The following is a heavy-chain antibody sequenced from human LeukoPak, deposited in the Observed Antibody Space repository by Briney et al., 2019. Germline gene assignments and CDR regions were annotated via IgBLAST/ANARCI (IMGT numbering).Heavy chain of an antibody. D-gene: IGHD5-18*01. CDR3: ARDGIQLWLGYYYYYMDV. J-gene: IGHJ6*03. CDR2: IIPIFGTA. V-gene: IGHV1-69*01. Sequence: GSSVKVSCKASGGTFSSYAISWVRQAPGQGLEWMGGIIPIFGTANYAQKFQGRVTITADESTSTAYMELSSLRSEDTAVYYCARDGIQLWLGYYYYYMDVWGKGTTVTVSS. CDR1: GGTFSSYA.